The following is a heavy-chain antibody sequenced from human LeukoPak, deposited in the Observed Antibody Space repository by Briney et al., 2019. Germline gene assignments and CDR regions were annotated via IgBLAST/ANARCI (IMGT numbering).Heavy chain of an antibody. Sequence: SETLSLTCAVYGGSFSGYYWSWIRQPPGKGLEWIGEINHSGSTNYNPSLKSRVTISVDTSKNQFSLKLSSVTAADTAVYYCARGSDDSSGYSFDYWGQGTLVTVSS. D-gene: IGHD3-22*01. V-gene: IGHV4-34*01. CDR2: INHSGST. CDR1: GGSFSGYY. J-gene: IGHJ4*02. CDR3: ARGSDDSSGYSFDY.